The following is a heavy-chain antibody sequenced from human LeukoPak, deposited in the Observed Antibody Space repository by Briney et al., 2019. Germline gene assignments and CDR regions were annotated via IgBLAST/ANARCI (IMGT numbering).Heavy chain of an antibody. CDR3: ARDAYSSGWFREPDY. V-gene: IGHV3-74*01. J-gene: IGHJ4*02. Sequence: GGSLRLSCVASGFTFSNYWMHWVRHPPGKGLVWVSRIYVDGRTTNYADSVKGRFTISRDNSKNTLYLQMNSLRAEDTAVYYCARDAYSSGWFREPDYWGQGTLVTVSS. CDR2: IYVDGRTT. D-gene: IGHD6-19*01. CDR1: GFTFSNYW.